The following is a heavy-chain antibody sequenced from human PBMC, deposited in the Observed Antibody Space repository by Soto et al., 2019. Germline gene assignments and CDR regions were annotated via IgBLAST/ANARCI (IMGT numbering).Heavy chain of an antibody. Sequence: GGSLRLSCAASGFTFSSYGMHWVRQAPGKGLEWVAVISYDGSNKYYADSVKGRFTISRDNSKNTLYLQMNSLRAEDTAVYYCAKGDGYYYDSSGTHFDYWGQGTLVTVSS. V-gene: IGHV3-30*18. CDR2: ISYDGSNK. J-gene: IGHJ4*02. CDR3: AKGDGYYYDSSGTHFDY. D-gene: IGHD3-22*01. CDR1: GFTFSSYG.